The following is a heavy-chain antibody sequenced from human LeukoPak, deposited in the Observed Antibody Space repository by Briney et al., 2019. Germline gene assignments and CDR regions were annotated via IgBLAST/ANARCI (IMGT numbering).Heavy chain of an antibody. CDR2: SRSKAKGYTT. Sequence: GGSLRLSCAVSGFTFSDYYMDWVRQAPGKGLEWVARSRSKAKGYTTEYLPSVRGRFTISRDESRSSIFLQMNSLKIEDTALYYCVRGHDSFDMWRQGTMVTVSS. CDR1: GFTFSDYY. CDR3: VRGHDSFDM. V-gene: IGHV3-72*01. J-gene: IGHJ3*02.